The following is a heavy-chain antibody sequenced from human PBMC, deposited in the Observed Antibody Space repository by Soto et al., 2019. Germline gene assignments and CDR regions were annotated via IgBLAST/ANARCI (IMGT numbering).Heavy chain of an antibody. J-gene: IGHJ4*02. CDR2: ISTYNGDT. D-gene: IGHD2-8*01. V-gene: IGHV1-18*01. CDR1: GYSFTTYG. Sequence: SVKVSCKASGYSFTTYGVTWVRQAPGQGLEWMGWISTYNGDTRVAQQHQGRVTLTTDTSANAAHMELRSLRSDDTAIYYFARSEGRRTIGALRGQGYLVTGSA. CDR3: ARSEGRRTIGAL.